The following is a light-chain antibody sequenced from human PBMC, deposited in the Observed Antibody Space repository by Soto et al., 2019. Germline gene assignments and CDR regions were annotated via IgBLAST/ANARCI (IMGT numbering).Light chain of an antibody. J-gene: IGLJ1*01. Sequence: QSALTQPRSVSGSPGQSITISCTGSTSDVGAYSFASWYQQHPGAAPKLLIHDVNKRPPGVPDRFSASKSGNTASLTISGLQAEDEAEYYCSSYTNINTRACVFGTGTKVTVL. CDR1: TSDVGAYSF. V-gene: IGLV2-11*01. CDR2: DVN. CDR3: SSYTNINTRACV.